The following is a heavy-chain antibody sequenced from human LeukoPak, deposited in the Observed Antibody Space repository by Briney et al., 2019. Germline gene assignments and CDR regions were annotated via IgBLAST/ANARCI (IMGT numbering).Heavy chain of an antibody. Sequence: ASVKVSCKVSGYTLTELSMHWVRQAPGKGLEWMGGFDPEDGETIYAQKFQGRVTMTEDTSTDTAYMELSSLRSEDTAVYYCATDVAGYYYYGMDVWGQGTTVTVSS. CDR2: FDPEDGET. J-gene: IGHJ6*02. CDR3: ATDVAGYYYYGMDV. V-gene: IGHV1-24*01. CDR1: GYTLTELS.